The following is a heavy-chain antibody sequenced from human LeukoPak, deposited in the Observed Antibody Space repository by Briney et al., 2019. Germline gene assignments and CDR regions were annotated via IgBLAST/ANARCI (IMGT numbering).Heavy chain of an antibody. CDR2: ISYDGSNK. V-gene: IGHV3-30-3*01. Sequence: SGGSLRLSCAASGXTFSSYAMHWVRQAPGKGREWVAVISYDGSNKYYADSVKGRFTISRDNSKNTLYLQMNSLRAEDTAVYYCARDAYYSSGWYFYFDYWGQGTLVTVSS. CDR3: ARDAYYSSGWYFYFDY. J-gene: IGHJ4*02. D-gene: IGHD6-19*01. CDR1: GXTFSSYA.